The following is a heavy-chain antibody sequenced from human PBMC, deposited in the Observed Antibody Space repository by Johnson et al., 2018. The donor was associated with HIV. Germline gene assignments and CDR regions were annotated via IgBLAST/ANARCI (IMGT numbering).Heavy chain of an antibody. J-gene: IGHJ3*02. CDR2: RNKANSYTT. D-gene: IGHD3-16*02. V-gene: IGHV3-72*01. Sequence: RNKANSYTTEYAASVKGRFTISRDDSKNSLYLQMNSLRAEDTAVYYCARARYDYVWGSYRFDAFDIWGQGTMVTVSS. CDR3: ARARYDYVWGSYRFDAFDI.